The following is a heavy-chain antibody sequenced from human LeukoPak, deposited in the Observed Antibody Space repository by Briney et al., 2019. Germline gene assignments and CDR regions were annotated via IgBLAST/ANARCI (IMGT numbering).Heavy chain of an antibody. CDR3: ARDYDRYYMDV. CDR2: INSEGSST. Sequence: GGSLRLSCAASGFIFSSYEMNWVRQAPGKGLVWVSRINSEGSSTSYADSVKGRFTISRDNAKNTLYLQMNSLRAEDTAVYYCARDYDRYYMDVWGKGTTVTVSS. D-gene: IGHD3-3*01. CDR1: GFIFSSYE. J-gene: IGHJ6*03. V-gene: IGHV3-74*01.